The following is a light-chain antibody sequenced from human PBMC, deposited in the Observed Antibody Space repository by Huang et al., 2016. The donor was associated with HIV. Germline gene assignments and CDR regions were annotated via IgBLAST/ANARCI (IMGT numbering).Light chain of an antibody. CDR1: QSISSSY. CDR2: GAS. J-gene: IGKJ2*01. V-gene: IGKV3-20*01. Sequence: EIVLTQSPGTLSLPPGERATLSCRASQSISSSYLAWHQQKPGQAPRLLIYGASSRATGIPDRFSGSGSGTDFTLTISRLEPEDFAVYYCQQYNNLRYTFGQGTKLEIK. CDR3: QQYNNLRYT.